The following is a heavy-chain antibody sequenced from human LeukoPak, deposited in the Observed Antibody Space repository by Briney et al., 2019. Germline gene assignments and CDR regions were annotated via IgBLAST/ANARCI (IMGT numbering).Heavy chain of an antibody. Sequence: GGSLRLSCAASGFTFSSYAMSWVRQAPGKGLEWVSAISGSGGSTYYADSVKGRFTISRDNSKNTLYLQMNSLRAEDTAVYYCAKESLSDYGGNSGAFDIWGQGTMVTVSS. CDR1: GFTFSSYA. CDR3: AKESLSDYGGNSGAFDI. D-gene: IGHD4-23*01. J-gene: IGHJ3*02. V-gene: IGHV3-23*01. CDR2: ISGSGGST.